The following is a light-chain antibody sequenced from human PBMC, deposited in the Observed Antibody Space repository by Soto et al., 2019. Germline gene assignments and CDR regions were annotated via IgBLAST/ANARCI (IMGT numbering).Light chain of an antibody. V-gene: IGLV2-14*01. CDR3: NSYTSTSSWV. CDR1: RSDVGGYNY. Sequence: QSVLTQPASVSGSPGQSITISCTGTRSDVGGYNYVSWYQQYPGKAPKLMIYEVSNRPSGVSNRFSGSKSGNTASLTISGLQAEDEADYYCNSYTSTSSWVFGGGTKLIVL. CDR2: EVS. J-gene: IGLJ3*02.